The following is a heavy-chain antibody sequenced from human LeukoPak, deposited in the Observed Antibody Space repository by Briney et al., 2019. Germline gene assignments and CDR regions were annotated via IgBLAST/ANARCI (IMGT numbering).Heavy chain of an antibody. Sequence: AGGSLRLSCAASGFTFSSYGMHWVRQAPGKGLEWVAVISYDGSNKYYADSVKGRFTISRDNSKNTLYLQMNSLRAEDTAVYYCAKGVGATPDAFDIWGQGTMVTVSS. J-gene: IGHJ3*02. CDR1: GFTFSSYG. D-gene: IGHD1-26*01. V-gene: IGHV3-30*18. CDR2: ISYDGSNK. CDR3: AKGVGATPDAFDI.